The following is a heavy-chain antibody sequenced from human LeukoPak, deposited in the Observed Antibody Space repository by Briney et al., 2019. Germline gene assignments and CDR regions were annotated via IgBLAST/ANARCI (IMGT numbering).Heavy chain of an antibody. CDR2: IIPIFGTT. CDR1: GGTFSTYA. D-gene: IGHD3-10*01. V-gene: IGHV1-69*06. CDR3: AGYYGSGSYFRNYYYFYMDV. Sequence: SVKVSCKASGGTFSTYAISWVRQAPGQGLEWMGGIIPIFGTTNYAQKFQGRVTITADKSTSTAYMELSSLRSDDTAVYYCAGYYGSGSYFRNYYYFYMDVWGKGTTATVSS. J-gene: IGHJ6*03.